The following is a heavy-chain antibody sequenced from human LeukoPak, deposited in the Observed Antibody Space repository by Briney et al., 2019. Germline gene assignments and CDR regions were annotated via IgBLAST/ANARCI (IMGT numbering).Heavy chain of an antibody. CDR2: ISWNSGSI. CDR3: ARDSSWFDLTRPNWFDP. D-gene: IGHD3-10*01. CDR1: GFTFDDYA. J-gene: IGHJ5*02. Sequence: PGGSLRLSCAASGFTFDDYAMHWVRQAPGKGLEWVSGISWNSGSIGYADSVKGRFTISRDNAKNSLYLQMNSLRAEDTAVYYCARDSSWFDLTRPNWFDPWGQGTLVTVSS. V-gene: IGHV3-9*01.